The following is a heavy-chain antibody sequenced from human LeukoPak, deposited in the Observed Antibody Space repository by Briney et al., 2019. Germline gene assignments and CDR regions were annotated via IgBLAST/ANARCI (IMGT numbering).Heavy chain of an antibody. CDR3: ARGRAYSSGWYMADY. CDR1: GGSISSYY. CDR2: IYYSGST. J-gene: IGHJ4*02. D-gene: IGHD6-19*01. Sequence: SETLSLTCTVSGGSISSYYWSWIRQPPGKGLEWIGYIYYSGSTNYNPSLKSRVTISVDTSKNQFSLKLSSVTAADTAVYYCARGRAYSSGWYMADYWGQGTLVTVSS. V-gene: IGHV4-59*01.